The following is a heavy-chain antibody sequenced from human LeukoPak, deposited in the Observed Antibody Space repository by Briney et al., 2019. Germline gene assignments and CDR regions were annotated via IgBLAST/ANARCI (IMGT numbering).Heavy chain of an antibody. CDR1: GFTFSYYS. Sequence: PGGSLRLSCAASGFTFSYYSMNWVRQAPGKGLEWVSYISDSSSSIYYADSVQGRFTISRDNAKNSLYLQMNSLRAEDTAVYYCARPPLAYYYYYGMDVWGQGTTVTVSS. J-gene: IGHJ6*02. CDR3: ARPPLAYYYYYGMDV. CDR2: ISDSSSSI. V-gene: IGHV3-48*04.